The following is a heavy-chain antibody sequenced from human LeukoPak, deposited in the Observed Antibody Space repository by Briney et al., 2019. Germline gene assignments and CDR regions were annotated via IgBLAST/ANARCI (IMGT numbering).Heavy chain of an antibody. J-gene: IGHJ5*02. CDR3: ARFWSGNRFDP. D-gene: IGHD3-3*01. V-gene: IGHV1-69*01. CDR2: IIPIFGTA. CDR1: GGTFSSYA. Sequence: SVKVSCKASGGTFSSYAISWVRQAPGQGREWMGGIIPIFGTANYAQKFQGRVTITADESTSTAYMELSSLRTEDTAVYYCARFWSGNRFDPWGQGTLVTVSS.